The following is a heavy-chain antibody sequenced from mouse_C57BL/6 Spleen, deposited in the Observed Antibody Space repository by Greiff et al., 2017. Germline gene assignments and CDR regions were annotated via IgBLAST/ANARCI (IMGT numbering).Heavy chain of an antibody. J-gene: IGHJ2*01. Sequence: QVQLQQPGAELVRPGSSVKLSCKASGYTFTSYWMHWVKQRPIQGLEWIGNIYPSDSETHYNQKFKDKATLTVDKSSSTAYMQLSSLTSEDSAVYYCARRDYSNYALDYWGQGTTLTVSS. CDR3: ARRDYSNYALDY. CDR1: GYTFTSYW. CDR2: IYPSDSET. D-gene: IGHD2-5*01. V-gene: IGHV1-52*01.